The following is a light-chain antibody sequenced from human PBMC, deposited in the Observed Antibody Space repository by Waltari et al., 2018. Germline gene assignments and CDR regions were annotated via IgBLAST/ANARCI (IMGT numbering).Light chain of an antibody. Sequence: DVVMTQSPLSLPVTLGQPASISCRSSQSLVYSDGNIYLNWFQQRPGQSPRRLIYKVSRRDSGVPDRFSGIGSGTDFTLRISRVEAEDVGLYFCMQGTNWPQSFGQGTKLEIK. CDR1: QSLVYSDGNIY. J-gene: IGKJ2*03. V-gene: IGKV2-30*01. CDR2: KVS. CDR3: MQGTNWPQS.